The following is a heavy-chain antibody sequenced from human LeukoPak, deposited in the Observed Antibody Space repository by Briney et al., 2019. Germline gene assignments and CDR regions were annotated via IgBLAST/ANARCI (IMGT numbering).Heavy chain of an antibody. CDR2: IYTSGST. D-gene: IGHD3-3*01. CDR3: ARLRGRAPDY. V-gene: IGHV4-39*01. J-gene: IGHJ4*02. Sequence: SETLSLTCTVSGDSISSNNYFWGWIRQPPGKGLEWIGRIYTSGSTKYNPSLKSRVTMSVDTSKNQFSLKLSSVTAADTAVYYCARLRGRAPDYWGQGTLVTVSS. CDR1: GDSISSNNYF.